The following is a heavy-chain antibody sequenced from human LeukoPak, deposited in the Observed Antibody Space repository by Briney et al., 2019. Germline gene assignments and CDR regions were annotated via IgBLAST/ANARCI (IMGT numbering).Heavy chain of an antibody. CDR3: ARGARIVGATAGNWFDP. CDR2: MNPNSGNT. J-gene: IGHJ5*02. CDR1: GYTFTSYA. D-gene: IGHD1-26*01. V-gene: IGHV1-8*03. Sequence: ASVKVSCKASGYTFTSYAMNWVRQAPGQGLEWMGWMNPNSGNTGYAQKFQGRVTITRNTSISTAYMELSSLRSEDTAVYYCARGARIVGATAGNWFDPWGQGTLVTVSS.